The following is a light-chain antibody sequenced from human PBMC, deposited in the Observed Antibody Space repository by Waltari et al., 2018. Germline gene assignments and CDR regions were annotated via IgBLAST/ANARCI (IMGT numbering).Light chain of an antibody. CDR3: QQYSTYSGS. CDR2: KAS. Sequence: DIQLTQSPSRLSASVGDRVTITCRASQTFTSWLAWYQQRSEKAPRLLIHKASTLHTGVSSRFSGSGSGTEFTLTISSLQPDDSATYYCQQYSTYSGSFGQGTKLEIK. J-gene: IGKJ2*01. CDR1: QTFTSW. V-gene: IGKV1-5*03.